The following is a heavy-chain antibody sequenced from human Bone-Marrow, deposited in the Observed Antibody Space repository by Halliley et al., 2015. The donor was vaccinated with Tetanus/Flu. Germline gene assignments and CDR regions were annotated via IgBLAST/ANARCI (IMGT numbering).Heavy chain of an antibody. J-gene: IGHJ4*02. CDR1: GFTFSTYP. CDR3: AKDPVVSRGRCLFYFDS. Sequence: SLRLSCAASGFTFSTYPMSWVRLAPGRGLEWVSVISGSGGRTYYAGSVMGRFTISRDNSKNTVYLQMHSPTVEDTAVYYCAKDPVVSRGRCLFYFDSWGRGPLVSVSS. V-gene: IGHV3-23*01. CDR2: ISGSGGRT. D-gene: IGHD1-26*01.